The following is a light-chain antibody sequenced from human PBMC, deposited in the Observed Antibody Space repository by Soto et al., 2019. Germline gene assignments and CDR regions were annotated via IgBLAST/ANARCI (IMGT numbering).Light chain of an antibody. V-gene: IGLV1-40*01. CDR3: QSYDNSLSGSGV. CDR1: TSNIGAGYE. J-gene: IGLJ3*02. Sequence: QSVLTQPPSVSGAPGQRATISCTGSTSNIGAGYEVHWYQQLPGTAPKLLVSGHNIRPSGVPDRFSGFKSGASASLVITGLQAEDEADYYCQSYDNSLSGSGVFGGGTKLTVL. CDR2: GHN.